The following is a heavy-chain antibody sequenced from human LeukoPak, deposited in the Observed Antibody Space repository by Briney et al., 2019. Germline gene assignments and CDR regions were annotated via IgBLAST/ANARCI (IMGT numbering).Heavy chain of an antibody. Sequence: GGSLRLSCAASGFTFSSYSMNWVRQAPGKGLEWVSSISSSSSYIYYADSVKGRFTISRDNAKNSLYLQMNSLRAEDTAVYYCARGNPPSDPLDYWGQGTLVTVSS. CDR3: ARGNPPSDPLDY. D-gene: IGHD1-14*01. J-gene: IGHJ4*02. CDR1: GFTFSSYS. V-gene: IGHV3-21*01. CDR2: ISSSSSYI.